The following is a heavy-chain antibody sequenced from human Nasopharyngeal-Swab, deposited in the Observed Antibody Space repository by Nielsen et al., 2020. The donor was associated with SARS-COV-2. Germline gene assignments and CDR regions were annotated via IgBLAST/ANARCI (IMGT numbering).Heavy chain of an antibody. Sequence: GGSLRLSCSSSGFTFSSYGMHWVRPSPGKWLEWVAVISYDGSNKYYADSVKGRFTISRDNSKNTLYLQMNSLRAEDTAVYYCAKDSVIFDYSRHWYFDLWGRGTLVTGSS. J-gene: IGHJ2*01. CDR2: ISYDGSNK. CDR1: GFTFSSYG. V-gene: IGHV3-30*18. D-gene: IGHD3/OR15-3a*01. CDR3: AKDSVIFDYSRHWYFDL.